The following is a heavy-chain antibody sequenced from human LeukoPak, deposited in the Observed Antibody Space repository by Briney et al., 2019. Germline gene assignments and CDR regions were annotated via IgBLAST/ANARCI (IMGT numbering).Heavy chain of an antibody. CDR2: ISGSGGNT. J-gene: IGHJ6*03. D-gene: IGHD3-10*01. CDR3: ARSLRVRGVPDYMDV. Sequence: GGSLRLSCAASGFTFTSNAMSWVRQAPGKGLEWVSAISGSGGNTYYADSVKGRFTISRDNSKNMLYLQMNSLRAEDTAVYYCARSLRVRGVPDYMDVWDKGTTVIISS. V-gene: IGHV3-23*01. CDR1: GFTFTSNA.